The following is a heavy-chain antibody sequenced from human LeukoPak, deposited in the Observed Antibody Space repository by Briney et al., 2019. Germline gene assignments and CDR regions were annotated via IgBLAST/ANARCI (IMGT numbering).Heavy chain of an antibody. CDR3: TGQLQLNY. D-gene: IGHD1-1*01. Sequence: GGSLRLSCAASGFPFSTYSLNGVRQAPGKGLEWVSYISSSSNTIYYADSVKGRFTISRDNAKNSLYLQMNSLRDEDTAVYYCTGQLQLNYWGRGTLDPVPS. V-gene: IGHV3-48*02. J-gene: IGHJ4*02. CDR1: GFPFSTYS. CDR2: ISSSSNTI.